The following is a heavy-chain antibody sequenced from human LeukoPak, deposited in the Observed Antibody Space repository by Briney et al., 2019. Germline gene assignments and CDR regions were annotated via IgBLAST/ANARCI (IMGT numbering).Heavy chain of an antibody. CDR2: ISYDGSNK. Sequence: GGSLRLSCAASGFTFSSYGMHWVRQAPGKGLEWVAVISYDGSNKYYADSVKGRFTISRDNSKNTLYLQMNSLRAEDTAVYNCAKGSHSSGWPADWFDPWGQGTLVIVSS. CDR1: GFTFSSYG. D-gene: IGHD6-19*01. J-gene: IGHJ5*02. V-gene: IGHV3-30*18. CDR3: AKGSHSSGWPADWFDP.